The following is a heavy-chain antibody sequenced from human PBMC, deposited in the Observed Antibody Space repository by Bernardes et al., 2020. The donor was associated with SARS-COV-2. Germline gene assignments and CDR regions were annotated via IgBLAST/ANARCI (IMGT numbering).Heavy chain of an antibody. CDR1: GGSISSSNW. V-gene: IGHV4-4*02. CDR2: IYHSGST. Sequence: SETLSLTCAVSGGSISSSNWWSWVRQPPGKGLEWIGEIYHSGSTNYNPSLKSRVTISVDKSKNQFSLKLSSVTAADTAVYYCARLSSGWYEWLYYFDYWGQGTLVTVSS. J-gene: IGHJ4*02. CDR3: ARLSSGWYEWLYYFDY. D-gene: IGHD6-19*01.